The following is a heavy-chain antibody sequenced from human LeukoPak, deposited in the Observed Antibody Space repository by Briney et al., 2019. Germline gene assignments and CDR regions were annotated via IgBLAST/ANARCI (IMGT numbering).Heavy chain of an antibody. CDR3: ARALSGTDFDY. V-gene: IGHV4-30-2*01. J-gene: IGHJ4*02. Sequence: SDTLSLTCAVSGGSISSGDYSWSWIRQPPGKGLEWIGNVQHSGSAYYNPSLKSRVTMSVDRSKNQFSLKLSSVTAADTAVYYCARALSGTDFDYWGQGTLVPVSS. CDR2: VQHSGSA. CDR1: GGSISSGDYS. D-gene: IGHD1-26*01.